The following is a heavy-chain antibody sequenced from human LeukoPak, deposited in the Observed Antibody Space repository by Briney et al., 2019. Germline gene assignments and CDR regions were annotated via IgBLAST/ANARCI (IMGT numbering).Heavy chain of an antibody. CDR2: IYYSGST. CDR3: ARGGSVRTFDY. CDR1: GGSISSSTYY. J-gene: IGHJ4*02. D-gene: IGHD6-25*01. V-gene: IGHV4-39*07. Sequence: SETLSLTCTVPGGSISSSTYYWGWIRQPPGKGLEWIGSIYYSGSTYYNPSLKSRVTISVDTSKNQFSLKPSSVTAADTAVYYCARGGSVRTFDYWGQGTLVTVSS.